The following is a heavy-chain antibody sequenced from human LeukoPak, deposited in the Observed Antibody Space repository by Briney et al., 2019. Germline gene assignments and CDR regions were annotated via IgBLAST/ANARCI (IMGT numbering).Heavy chain of an antibody. CDR1: GFTFSSYG. Sequence: TGGSLRLSCAASGFTFSSYGMHWVRQAPGKGLEWVAFIRYDGSNKYYVDSVKGRFTISRDNSKNTLNLQMNSLRAEDTAVYYCANEYSSTLVQGDWFDPWGQGTLVTVSS. CDR3: ANEYSSTLVQGDWFDP. V-gene: IGHV3-30*02. CDR2: IRYDGSNK. D-gene: IGHD6-13*01. J-gene: IGHJ5*02.